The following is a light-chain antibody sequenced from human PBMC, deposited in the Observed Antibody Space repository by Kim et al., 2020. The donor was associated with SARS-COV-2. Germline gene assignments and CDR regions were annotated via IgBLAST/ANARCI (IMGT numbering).Light chain of an antibody. CDR2: RSN. V-gene: IGLV1-47*01. CDR1: SSNIRSNS. Sequence: GQRVTISCSERSSNIRSNSVSWYPQLPGTPPKLLIYRSNQRPSGVPDRFSGSKSGTSASLAISGLRSEDEADYYCAAWDDSLSGRVFGGGTQLTVL. J-gene: IGLJ3*02. CDR3: AAWDDSLSGRV.